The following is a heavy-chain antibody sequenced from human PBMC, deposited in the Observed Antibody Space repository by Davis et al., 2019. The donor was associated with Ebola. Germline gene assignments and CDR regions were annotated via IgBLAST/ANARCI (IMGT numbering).Heavy chain of an antibody. CDR1: GGSISSSSYY. CDR2: IYYSGST. D-gene: IGHD3-16*01. Sequence: MPSETLSLTCTVSGGSISSSSYYWGWIRQPPGKGLEWIGSIYYSGSTYYNPSLKSRVTISVDTSKNQFSPKLSSVTAADTAVYYCARGGFVGRYYYYGMDVWGQGTTVTVSS. J-gene: IGHJ6*02. CDR3: ARGGFVGRYYYYGMDV. V-gene: IGHV4-39*01.